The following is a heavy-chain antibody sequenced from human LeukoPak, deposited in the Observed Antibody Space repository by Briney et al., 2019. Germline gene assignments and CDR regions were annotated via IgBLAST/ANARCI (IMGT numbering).Heavy chain of an antibody. J-gene: IGHJ5*02. V-gene: IGHV1-8*01. D-gene: IGHD6-13*01. CDR2: MNPNSGNT. CDR3: ARSIAAAGTGWFDP. Sequence: ASVKVSCKASGYTFTSYDINWVRQATGQGLEWMGWMNPNSGNTGYAQKFQGRVTMTRNTSISTACMELSSLRSEDTAVYYCARSIAAAGTGWFDPWGQGTLVTVSS. CDR1: GYTFTSYD.